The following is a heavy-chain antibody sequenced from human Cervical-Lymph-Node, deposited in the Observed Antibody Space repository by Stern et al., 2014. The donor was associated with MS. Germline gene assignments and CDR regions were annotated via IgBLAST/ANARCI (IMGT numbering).Heavy chain of an antibody. J-gene: IGHJ6*02. CDR1: GFSLSTGGMR. CDR3: ARMSTGGVDV. D-gene: IGHD3-16*01. V-gene: IGHV2-70*04. CDR2: IDGDDDK. Sequence: VPLKESGPALVKHTQTLTLTCTFSGFSLSTGGMRVTWILQPPGKALEWLARIDGDDDKFYSTSLKTRLTISKDTSKNQVVLTMTNMDTVDTATYYCARMSTGGVDVWGRGTTVTVSS.